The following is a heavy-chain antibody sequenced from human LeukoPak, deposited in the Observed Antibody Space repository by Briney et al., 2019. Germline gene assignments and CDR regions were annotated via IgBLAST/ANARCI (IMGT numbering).Heavy chain of an antibody. Sequence: SETLSLTCTVSGGSISSSSYYWGWIRQPPGKGLEWIGSIYYSGSTYYNPSLKSRVTISVDTSKNQFSLKLSSVTAADTAVYYCARVELTTVTGLNWFDPWGQGTLVTVSS. V-gene: IGHV4-39*07. D-gene: IGHD4-17*01. CDR2: IYYSGST. J-gene: IGHJ5*02. CDR3: ARVELTTVTGLNWFDP. CDR1: GGSISSSSYY.